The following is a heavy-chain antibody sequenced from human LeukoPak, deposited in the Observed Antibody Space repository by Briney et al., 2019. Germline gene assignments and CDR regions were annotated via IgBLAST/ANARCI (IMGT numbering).Heavy chain of an antibody. Sequence: GGSLRLSCAASGFTFSDYGMHWVRQAPGKGLEWVAVIWYDGSNKFEADSVKGRFTISRDNRKNTLYLQMNSLRAEDTAVYYCARVIGDYKEAVIDYWGQGTLVSATS. CDR3: ARVIGDYKEAVIDY. V-gene: IGHV3-33*01. CDR2: IWYDGSNK. J-gene: IGHJ4*02. D-gene: IGHD4-17*01. CDR1: GFTFSDYG.